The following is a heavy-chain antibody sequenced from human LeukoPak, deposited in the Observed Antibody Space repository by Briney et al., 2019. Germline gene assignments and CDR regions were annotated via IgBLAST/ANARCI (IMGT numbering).Heavy chain of an antibody. CDR1: GGSFSGYY. V-gene: IGHV4-34*01. CDR2: INHSGST. CDR3: VRMRALVPYYYMDV. J-gene: IGHJ6*03. Sequence: SETLSLTCAVYGGSFSGYYWSWIRQPPGKGLEWIGEINHSGSTNYNPSLKSRVTISVDTSKNQFSLKLSSVTAADTAVYYCVRMRALVPYYYMDVWGKGTTVTISS. D-gene: IGHD6-13*01.